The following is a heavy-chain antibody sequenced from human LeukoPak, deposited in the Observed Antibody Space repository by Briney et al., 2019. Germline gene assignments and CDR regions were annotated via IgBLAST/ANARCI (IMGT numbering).Heavy chain of an antibody. CDR1: GGSFSGYY. CDR3: ARLNYDYVWGSYRYRETYFDY. CDR2: INHSGST. Sequence: PSETLSLTCAVYGGSFSGYYWSWIRQPPEKGLEWIGEINHSGSTNYNPSLKSRVTISVDTSKNQFSLKLSSVTAADTAVYYCARLNYDYVWGSYRYRETYFDYWGQGTLVTVSS. J-gene: IGHJ4*02. V-gene: IGHV4-34*01. D-gene: IGHD3-16*02.